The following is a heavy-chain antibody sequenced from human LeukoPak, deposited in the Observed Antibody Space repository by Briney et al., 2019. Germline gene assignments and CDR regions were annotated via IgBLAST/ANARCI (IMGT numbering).Heavy chain of an antibody. J-gene: IGHJ4*02. V-gene: IGHV4-30-2*01. D-gene: IGHD3-16*01. CDR1: GGSISSGGYS. Sequence: PSQTLSLTCAVSGGSISSGGYSWSWIRQPPGKGLEWIGYIYHSGSTYYNPSLKSRVTISVDRSKNQFSLKLSSVTAADTAVYYCARVRGRYADYWGQGTLVTVSS. CDR3: ARVRGRYADY. CDR2: IYHSGST.